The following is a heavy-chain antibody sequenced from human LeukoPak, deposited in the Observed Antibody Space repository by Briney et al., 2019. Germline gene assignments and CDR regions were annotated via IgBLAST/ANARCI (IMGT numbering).Heavy chain of an antibody. CDR3: ARQMVRGVNPPYYYYMDV. Sequence: SVKVSCKASGGTFSSYAISWVRQAPGQGLEWMGGIIPIFGTANYAQKFQGRVTITADESTSTAYMELSSLRSEDTAVYYCARQMVRGVNPPYYYYMDVWGKGTTVTVSS. D-gene: IGHD3-10*01. J-gene: IGHJ6*03. CDR2: IIPIFGTA. CDR1: GGTFSSYA. V-gene: IGHV1-69*13.